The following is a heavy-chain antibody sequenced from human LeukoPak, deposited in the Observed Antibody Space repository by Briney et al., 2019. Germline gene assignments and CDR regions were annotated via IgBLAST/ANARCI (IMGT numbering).Heavy chain of an antibody. D-gene: IGHD3-16*02. V-gene: IGHV1-18*01. Sequence: ASVNVSCKASGYTFTSYGISWVRQAPGQGLEWMGWISAYNGNTNYAQKLQGRVTMTTDTSTSTAYMELRSLRSDDTAVYYCARDNRYYDYVWGSYLYFDYWGQGALVTVSS. CDR1: GYTFTSYG. J-gene: IGHJ4*02. CDR2: ISAYNGNT. CDR3: ARDNRYYDYVWGSYLYFDY.